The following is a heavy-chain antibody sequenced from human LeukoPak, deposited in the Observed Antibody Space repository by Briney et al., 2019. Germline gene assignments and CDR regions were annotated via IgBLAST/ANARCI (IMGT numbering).Heavy chain of an antibody. Sequence: SETLSLTCTVSGDSINNYFWSWIRQSPEKGLEWIAYIYYVGRANYNPSLESRVTMSIDTSKNQFSLRLSSVTAADTAVYYCARHILTYGNNSHFDHWGQGILVTVSS. D-gene: IGHD2-8*01. CDR2: IYYVGRA. V-gene: IGHV4-59*08. CDR1: GDSINNYF. J-gene: IGHJ4*02. CDR3: ARHILTYGNNSHFDH.